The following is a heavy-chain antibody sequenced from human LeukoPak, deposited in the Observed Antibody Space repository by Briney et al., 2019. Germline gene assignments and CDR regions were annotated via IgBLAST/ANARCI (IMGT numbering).Heavy chain of an antibody. Sequence: GESLKISCKGSGYSFPSYWIGWVRQMPGKGLEWMGIVYPGDSDTRYSPSFQGQVTISADKSISTAYLQWSSLKASDTAIYYCARQEGSTWSYYFDYWGQGTLVTVSS. CDR1: GYSFPSYW. CDR3: ARQEGSTWSYYFDY. D-gene: IGHD6-13*01. CDR2: VYPGDSDT. V-gene: IGHV5-51*01. J-gene: IGHJ4*02.